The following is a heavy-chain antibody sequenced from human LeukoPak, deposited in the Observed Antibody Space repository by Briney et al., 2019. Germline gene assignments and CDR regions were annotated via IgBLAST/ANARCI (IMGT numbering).Heavy chain of an antibody. CDR1: GGSISSSNW. V-gene: IGHV4-4*02. Sequence: SGTLSLTCAVSGGSISSSNWWSWVRQPPGKGLEWIGEIYHSGSTNYNPSLKSRVTISVDKSKNQFSLKLSSVTAADTAVYYCARDYGDYRYYYYGMDVWGQGTTVTVSS. CDR3: ARDYGDYRYYYYGMDV. CDR2: IYHSGST. J-gene: IGHJ6*02. D-gene: IGHD4-17*01.